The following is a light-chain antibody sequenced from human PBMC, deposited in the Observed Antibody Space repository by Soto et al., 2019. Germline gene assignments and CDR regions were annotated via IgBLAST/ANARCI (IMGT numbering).Light chain of an antibody. V-gene: IGLV2-8*01. CDR2: EVT. Sequence: QSVLTQPPSASGSPGQSVTISCTGTSSDVGGYNYVSWYQQPPGKAPKLMIYEVTKRPSGVPDRFSGSKSGNTASLTVSGLQAEDEADYYCSSYTNSFTWVFGGGTKLTVL. CDR1: SSDVGGYNY. J-gene: IGLJ3*02. CDR3: SSYTNSFTWV.